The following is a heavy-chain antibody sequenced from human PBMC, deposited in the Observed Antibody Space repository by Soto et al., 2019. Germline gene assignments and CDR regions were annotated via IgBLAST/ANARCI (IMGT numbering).Heavy chain of an antibody. Sequence: SETLSLTCAVSGGSISSGGYSWSWIRQPPGKGLDLFGYIYHRSTYYNPSLKSRVTISVDRSKNQFSLKLSSVTAADTAVYYCASHIYYYNDSGYYYTLDYFDFWGQGTLVTVSS. D-gene: IGHD3-22*01. CDR1: GGSISSGGYS. J-gene: IGHJ4*02. CDR3: ASHIYYYNDSGYYYTLDYFDF. CDR2: IYHRST. V-gene: IGHV4-30-2*01.